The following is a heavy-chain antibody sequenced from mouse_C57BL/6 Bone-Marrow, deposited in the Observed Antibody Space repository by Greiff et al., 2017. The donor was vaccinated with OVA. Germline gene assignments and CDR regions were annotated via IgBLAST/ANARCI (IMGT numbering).Heavy chain of an antibody. CDR1: GYTFTSYT. D-gene: IGHD2-2*01. V-gene: IGHV1-4*01. Sequence: VKLQESGAELARPGASVKMSCKASGYTFTSYTMHWVKQRPGQGLEWIGYINPSSGYTKYNQKFKDKATLTADKSSSPAYMQLRSLTSEDSAVYYCAFDGYDEGFAYWGQGTLVTVSA. J-gene: IGHJ3*01. CDR2: INPSSGYT. CDR3: AFDGYDEGFAY.